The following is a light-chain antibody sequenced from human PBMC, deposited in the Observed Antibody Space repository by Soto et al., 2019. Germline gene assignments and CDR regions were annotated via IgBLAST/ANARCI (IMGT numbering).Light chain of an antibody. CDR1: YSNIGIND. V-gene: IGLV1-44*01. Sequence: QSVLTQPPSASGTPGQRVTVSCSGTYSNIGINDVHWYRQLSGTAPQILIYDTSQRATGVPDRFSASRSGTSASLVISGLQTEDEADYHCAAWDASLNGPAFGGGTKLTVL. J-gene: IGLJ2*01. CDR3: AAWDASLNGPA. CDR2: DTS.